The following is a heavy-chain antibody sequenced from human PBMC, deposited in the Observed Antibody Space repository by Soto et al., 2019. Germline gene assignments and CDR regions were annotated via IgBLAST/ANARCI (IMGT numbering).Heavy chain of an antibody. CDR2: NLWDDEK. CDR1: GFSLRTSGVG. V-gene: IGHV2-5*02. D-gene: IGHD3-10*01. J-gene: IGHJ4*02. CDR3: VLRLSPYGLHS. Sequence: QITLKESGPSLVKPTQTLTLTCTFSGFSLRTSGVGVGWIRQPPGQALEWLALNLWDDEKRYSPLLKSRLTITTDAAKNHVVRTMTNMDPVDTAPSYCVLRLSPYGLHSWGQGILVTVSS.